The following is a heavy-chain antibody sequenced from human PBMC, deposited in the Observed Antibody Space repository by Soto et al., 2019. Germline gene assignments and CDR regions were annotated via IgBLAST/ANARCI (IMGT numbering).Heavy chain of an antibody. Sequence: QITLKESGPTLVKPTQTLTLTCTFSGFSLSTSGVGVGWIRQPPGKALEWLALIYWDDDKRYSPSLKSRLTIPKDTSKNQVVRTMTNMDPVDTATYYCVHRRGYSYGSWYLDPWGQGTLVTVSS. J-gene: IGHJ5*02. V-gene: IGHV2-5*02. CDR2: IYWDDDK. CDR3: VHRRGYSYGSWYLDP. CDR1: GFSLSTSGVG. D-gene: IGHD5-18*01.